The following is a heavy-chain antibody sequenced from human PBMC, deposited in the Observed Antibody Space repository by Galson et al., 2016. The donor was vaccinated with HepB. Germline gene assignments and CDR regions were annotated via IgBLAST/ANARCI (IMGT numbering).Heavy chain of an antibody. D-gene: IGHD3-10*01. CDR3: ARDSDSDYYGSGSTPIDY. Sequence: SLRLSCAASGFNFNRYAMNWVRQAPGRGLEWISYVSASSQNIDYADSVRGRFTISRDNAKNSLYLQMNSLRAEDTAVYYCARDSDSDYYGSGSTPIDYWGQGTLVTVSS. V-gene: IGHV3-48*01. CDR1: GFNFNRYA. J-gene: IGHJ4*02. CDR2: VSASSQNI.